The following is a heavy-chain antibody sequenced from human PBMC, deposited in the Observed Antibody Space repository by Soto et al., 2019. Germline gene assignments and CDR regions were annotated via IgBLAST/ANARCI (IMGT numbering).Heavy chain of an antibody. D-gene: IGHD6-6*01. CDR2: ISAYNGNT. Sequence: QVQLVQSGAEVKKPGASVKVSCKASGYTFTSYGITWVRQAPGQGLEWMGWISAYNGNTNYAQKLQGRVTMTTDTSTSTAYMELRSLRSDDTAVYYCARSAGRARPYYYYGMDVWCQGTTVTVSS. V-gene: IGHV1-18*01. J-gene: IGHJ6*02. CDR1: GYTFTSYG. CDR3: ARSAGRARPYYYYGMDV.